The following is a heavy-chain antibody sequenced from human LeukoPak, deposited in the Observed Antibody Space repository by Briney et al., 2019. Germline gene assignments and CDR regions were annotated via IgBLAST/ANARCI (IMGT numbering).Heavy chain of an antibody. V-gene: IGHV3-48*03. D-gene: IGHD6-19*01. J-gene: IGHJ4*02. CDR2: ISSSGSTI. Sequence: GGSLRLSCAASGFTFSSYEMNWVRQAPGKGLEWVSYISSSGSTIYYADSVKGRFTISRDNSKNTLYLQMNSLRAEDTAVYYCAKDLAYTTPRYSSGWYTPSSWGQGTLVTVSS. CDR3: AKDLAYTTPRYSSGWYTPSS. CDR1: GFTFSSYE.